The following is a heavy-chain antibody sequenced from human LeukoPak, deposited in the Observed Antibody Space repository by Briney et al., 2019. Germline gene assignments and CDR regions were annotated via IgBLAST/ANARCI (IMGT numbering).Heavy chain of an antibody. D-gene: IGHD1-26*01. Sequence: SETLSLTCAVYGGSFSGYYWSWIRQPPGKGLEWIGEINHSGSPNYNPSLKSRVTISVDTSKNQFSLKLSSVTAADTAVYYCARVGYSGAYSGYYYYYSMDVWDKGATVTVSS. CDR2: INHSGSP. J-gene: IGHJ6*03. CDR3: ARVGYSGAYSGYYYYYSMDV. V-gene: IGHV4-34*01. CDR1: GGSFSGYY.